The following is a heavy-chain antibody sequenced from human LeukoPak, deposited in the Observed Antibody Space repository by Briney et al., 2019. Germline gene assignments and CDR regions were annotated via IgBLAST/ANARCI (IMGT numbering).Heavy chain of an antibody. CDR1: GYTFTSYG. V-gene: IGHV1-18*01. CDR3: ARDMAAILKLGYYYYHYMDV. Sequence: WGSVKVSCKASGYTFTSYGISWVRQAPGQGREGMGWISAYNGNTNYAQKLQGRVTITTDTSTSTAHMELRSLRSDDTAVYYCARDMAAILKLGYYYYHYMDVWGKGTTVTVSS. CDR2: ISAYNGNT. J-gene: IGHJ6*03. D-gene: IGHD5-24*01.